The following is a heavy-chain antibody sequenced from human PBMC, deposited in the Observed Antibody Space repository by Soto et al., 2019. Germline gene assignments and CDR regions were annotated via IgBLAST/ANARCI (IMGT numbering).Heavy chain of an antibody. J-gene: IGHJ5*02. D-gene: IGHD1-26*01. V-gene: IGHV3-21*01. CDR1: FTFSMYS. Sequence: EVQVVESGGGLVQPGGSLRLSCSFTFSMYSMNWVRQAPGKGLEWVASISSGGTYIKYADSVKGRFTISRYNAKNSVSLQLNSLRVDDTAVYFCTRDQGGSYDSWFDPWGQGTLVTVSS. CDR3: TRDQGGSYDSWFDP. CDR2: ISSGGTYI.